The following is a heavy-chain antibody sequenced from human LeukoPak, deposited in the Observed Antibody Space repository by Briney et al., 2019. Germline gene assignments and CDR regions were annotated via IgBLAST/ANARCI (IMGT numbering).Heavy chain of an antibody. CDR2: IYYSGST. V-gene: IGHV4-39*01. J-gene: IGHJ1*01. CDR1: GGSISSGSYY. CDR3: ASDNEYFQH. Sequence: SETLSLTCTVSGGSISSGSYYWGWIRQPPGKGLEWIGSIYYSGSTYYNPSLKSRVTISVDTSKNQFSLKLSSVTAADTAVYYCASDNEYFQHWGQGTLVTVSS.